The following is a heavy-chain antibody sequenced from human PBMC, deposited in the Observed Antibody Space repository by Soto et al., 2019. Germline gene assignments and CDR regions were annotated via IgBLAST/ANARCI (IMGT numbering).Heavy chain of an antibody. Sequence: GGSLRLSCAASGFTFSSYAMNWVRQAPGKGLEWVSAISGSGGSTYYADSVKGRFTISRDNSKNTLYLQMNSLRAEDTAVYYCAKEINSGSYSRYYFDYCGLGTMVTVYS. CDR1: GFTFSSYA. CDR2: ISGSGGST. D-gene: IGHD1-26*01. V-gene: IGHV3-23*01. CDR3: AKEINSGSYSRYYFDY. J-gene: IGHJ4*02.